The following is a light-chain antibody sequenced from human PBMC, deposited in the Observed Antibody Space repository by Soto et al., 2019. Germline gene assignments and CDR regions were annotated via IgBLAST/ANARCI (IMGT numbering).Light chain of an antibody. CDR1: GSNIGSNA. J-gene: IGLJ2*01. CDR2: SNT. CDR3: AAWDDSLNGLL. V-gene: IGLV1-44*01. Sequence: QSVLTQPPSASGTPGQRVTFSCSGSGSNIGSNAVNWYQQLPGTAPKLLIYSNTQRPSGVPDRFSGSKSGTSASLAISGLQSEDEAEYYCAAWDDSLNGLLFGGGTKLTVL.